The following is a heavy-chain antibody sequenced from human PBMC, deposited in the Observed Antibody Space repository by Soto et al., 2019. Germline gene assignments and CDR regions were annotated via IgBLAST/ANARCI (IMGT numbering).Heavy chain of an antibody. J-gene: IGHJ6*02. CDR3: ARPTSDEYCSGGSCFNYGMDV. CDR1: GYTLTSYG. V-gene: IGHV1-18*01. D-gene: IGHD2-15*01. CDR2: ISAYNGNT. Sequence: GASVKVSSKASGYTLTSYGISWVRQAPGQGLEWMGWISAYNGNTNYAQKLQGRVTMTTDTSTSTAYMELRSLRSDDTAVYYCARPTSDEYCSGGSCFNYGMDVRGQRTTVTSP.